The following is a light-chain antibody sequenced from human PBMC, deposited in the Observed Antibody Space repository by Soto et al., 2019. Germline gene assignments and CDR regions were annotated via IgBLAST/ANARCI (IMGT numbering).Light chain of an antibody. V-gene: IGKV1-33*01. Sequence: DIQRTQSPSSMSASVGDRVTISCQASQDISSYLNWYQQKPGKAPKLLIYXASNLETGVPSRFSGSVSGTDFTFTISSLQPEDIATYYCQHYDNFPRAITFCQGTRLEIK. J-gene: IGKJ5*01. CDR3: QHYDNFPRAIT. CDR2: XAS. CDR1: QDISSY.